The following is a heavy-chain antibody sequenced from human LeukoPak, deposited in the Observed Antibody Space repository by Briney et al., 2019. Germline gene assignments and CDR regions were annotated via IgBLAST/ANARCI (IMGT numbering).Heavy chain of an antibody. CDR1: GGSFSGYY. CDR2: INHSGSN. V-gene: IGHV4-34*01. J-gene: IGHJ4*02. D-gene: IGHD3-10*01. Sequence: MASEILSLTCAVYGGSFSGYYWSWIRQPPGKGLEWIGEINHSGSNNYNPSLKSRVTISVDTSKNQFSLKLSSVTAADTAVYYCARGLSPSDFDYWGQGTVVTVSS. CDR3: ARGLSPSDFDY.